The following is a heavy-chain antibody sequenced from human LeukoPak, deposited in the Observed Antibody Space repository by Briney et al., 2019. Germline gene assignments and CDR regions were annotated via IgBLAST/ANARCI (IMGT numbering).Heavy chain of an antibody. CDR1: GGSISSYY. CDR3: ARTYDSSGYYPPGY. Sequence: SETLSLTCTVSGGSISSYYWSWIRQPPGKGLEWIGYIYYSGSTNYNPSLKSRVTISVDTSKNQFSLKLSSVTAADTAVYYCARTYDSSGYYPPGYWGQGTLVTVSS. CDR2: IYYSGST. J-gene: IGHJ4*02. V-gene: IGHV4-59*01. D-gene: IGHD3-22*01.